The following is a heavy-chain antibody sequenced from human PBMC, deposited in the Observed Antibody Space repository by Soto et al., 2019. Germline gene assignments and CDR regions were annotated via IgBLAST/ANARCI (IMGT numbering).Heavy chain of an antibody. CDR3: AKDREYYYGSGSYSPFDY. Sequence: PGGSLRLSCAASRFTFSNYGMHWVRQAPGKGLEWVALISYDGSNKYYTDSVKGRFTISRDNSKNTLYLQMNSLRAEDTAVYYCAKDREYYYGSGSYSPFDYWGQGTLVTVSS. J-gene: IGHJ4*02. V-gene: IGHV3-30*18. CDR2: ISYDGSNK. CDR1: RFTFSNYG. D-gene: IGHD3-10*01.